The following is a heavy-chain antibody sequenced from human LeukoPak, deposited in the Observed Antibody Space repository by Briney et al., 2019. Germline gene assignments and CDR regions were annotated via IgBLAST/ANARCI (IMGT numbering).Heavy chain of an antibody. CDR1: GFTFDDYA. Sequence: GRSLRLSCAASGFTFDDYAVHWVWQAPGKGLEWVSGISWNSGSVGYADSVKGRFTISRDNAKNSLYLQMNSLRAEDTAVYYCARDEVAPWGQGTLVTVSS. CDR3: ARDEVAP. J-gene: IGHJ4*02. CDR2: ISWNSGSV. V-gene: IGHV3-9*01. D-gene: IGHD5-12*01.